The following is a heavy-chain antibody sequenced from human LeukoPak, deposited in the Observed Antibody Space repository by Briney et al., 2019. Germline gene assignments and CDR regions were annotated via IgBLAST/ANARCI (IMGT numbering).Heavy chain of an antibody. V-gene: IGHV3-30*04. CDR3: AKDHAGTGRAFEY. CDR2: MSSDGIKT. Sequence: PGTSLRLSCVTSGFTFRTCGVHWVRQAPGKGLEWVALMSSDGIKTYYADSVKGRFTISRDSSKDTLYLQMSSLRADDTAVYYCAKDHAGTGRAFEYWGQGTPVTVSS. J-gene: IGHJ4*02. D-gene: IGHD1-1*01. CDR1: GFTFRTCG.